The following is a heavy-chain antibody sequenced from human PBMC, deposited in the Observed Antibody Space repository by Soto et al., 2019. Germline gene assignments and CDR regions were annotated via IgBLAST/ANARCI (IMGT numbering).Heavy chain of an antibody. CDR2: IYYSGST. J-gene: IGHJ4*02. V-gene: IGHV4-31*03. Sequence: NPSETLSLTCTVSGGSISSGGYYWSWIRQHPGKGLEWIGYIYYSGSTYYNPSLKSRVTISVDTSKNQFSLKLSSVTAADTAVYYCARVSSRLEWSPHSSNPKPFEFAYWGQGTLVTVSS. D-gene: IGHD3-3*01. CDR1: GGSISSGGYY. CDR3: ARVSSRLEWSPHSSNPKPFEFAY.